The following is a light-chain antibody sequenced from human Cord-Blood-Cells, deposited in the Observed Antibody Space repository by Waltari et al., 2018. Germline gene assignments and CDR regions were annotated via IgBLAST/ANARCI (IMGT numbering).Light chain of an antibody. CDR1: QSISSY. CDR3: QQSYSTLT. CDR2: AAY. Sequence: DIQMTQSPSSLSASVGDRVTITCRASQSISSYLNWYQQKPGKAPKLLIYAAYSLQSGVPSRFRGSASGTDFTLTISSLQTEDFATYYCQQSYSTLTFGPGTKVDIK. J-gene: IGKJ3*01. V-gene: IGKV1-39*01.